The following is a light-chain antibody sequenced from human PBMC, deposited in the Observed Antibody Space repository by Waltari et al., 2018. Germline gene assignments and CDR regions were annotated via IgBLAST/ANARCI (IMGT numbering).Light chain of an antibody. CDR3: QQYSFWRS. CDR2: DAA. CDR1: QGISSN. Sequence: EMMMTQSPAALSVSPGERATLSCRASQGISSNLAWYQQKPGQAPRLLIYDAATRATGIPARFSGSGSGTEFTLTISSLQSEDFAVYYCQQYSFWRSFGQGTKVEIK. J-gene: IGKJ1*01. V-gene: IGKV3-15*01.